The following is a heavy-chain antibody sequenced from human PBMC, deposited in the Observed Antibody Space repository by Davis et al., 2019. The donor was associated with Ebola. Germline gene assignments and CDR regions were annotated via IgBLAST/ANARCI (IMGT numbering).Heavy chain of an antibody. CDR3: ARAGGSGWYYRWFDP. D-gene: IGHD6-19*01. V-gene: IGHV4-59*01. CDR2: IYYRGST. J-gene: IGHJ5*02. CDR1: GGSISSYY. Sequence: SETLSLTCTVSGGSISSYYWSWIRQPPGKGLEWIGYIYYRGSTNYNPSLKSRVTISVDTSKNQFSLKLSSVTAADTAVYYCARAGGSGWYYRWFDPWGQGTLVTVSS.